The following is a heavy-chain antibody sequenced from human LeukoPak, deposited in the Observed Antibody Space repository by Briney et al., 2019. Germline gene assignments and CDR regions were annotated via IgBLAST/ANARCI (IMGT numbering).Heavy chain of an antibody. Sequence: ASVKVSCKASGYTFTSYYMHWVRRAPGQGLGWMGIINPSGGSTSYAQKFQGRVTMTRDTSTSTVYMELSSLRSEDTAVYYCARALLGALDYWGQGTLVTVSS. CDR2: INPSGGST. V-gene: IGHV1-46*01. D-gene: IGHD7-27*01. J-gene: IGHJ4*02. CDR3: ARALLGALDY. CDR1: GYTFTSYY.